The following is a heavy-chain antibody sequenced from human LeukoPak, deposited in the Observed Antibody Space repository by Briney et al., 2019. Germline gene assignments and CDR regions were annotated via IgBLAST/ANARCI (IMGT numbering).Heavy chain of an antibody. Sequence: PGESLKISCQGSGYSFTSYWIGWVRQLPGKGLEWMGIIYPGDSDTRYSPSFQGQVTISADKSISTAYLQWSSLKASDTAMYYCARHARGSGSYSYYYYYMDVWGKGTTVTVSS. V-gene: IGHV5-51*01. J-gene: IGHJ6*03. CDR2: IYPGDSDT. CDR3: ARHARGSGSYSYYYYYMDV. CDR1: GYSFTSYW. D-gene: IGHD3-10*01.